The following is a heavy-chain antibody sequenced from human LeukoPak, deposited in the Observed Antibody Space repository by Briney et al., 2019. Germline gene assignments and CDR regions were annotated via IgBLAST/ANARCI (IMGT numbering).Heavy chain of an antibody. CDR2: INPNSGGT. V-gene: IGHV1-2*06. CDR3: ARGLLLNPNWFDP. Sequence: ASVKVSCKASGYTFTGYYMHWVRQAPGQGLEWMGRINPNSGGTNYAQKFQGGVTMTRDTSTSTVYMELSSLRSEDTAVYYCARGLLLNPNWFDPWGQGTLVTVSS. J-gene: IGHJ5*02. D-gene: IGHD1-26*01. CDR1: GYTFTGYY.